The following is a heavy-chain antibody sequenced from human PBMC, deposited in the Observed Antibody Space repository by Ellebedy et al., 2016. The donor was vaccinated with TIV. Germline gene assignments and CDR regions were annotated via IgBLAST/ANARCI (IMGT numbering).Heavy chain of an antibody. CDR3: AKDTPPDYYMDV. CDR2: ISGSGGDT. V-gene: IGHV3-23*01. J-gene: IGHJ6*03. CDR1: GFTFRNYA. Sequence: GESLKISCAASGFTFRNYAMSWVRQAPGRGPEWVSAISGSGGDTYYADSMKGRFTISRDNSKNTLYVQMNSLRAEDTALYYCAKDTPPDYYMDVWGKGTTVTVSS.